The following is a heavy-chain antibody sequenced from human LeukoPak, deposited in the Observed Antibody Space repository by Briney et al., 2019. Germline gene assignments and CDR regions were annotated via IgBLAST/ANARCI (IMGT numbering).Heavy chain of an antibody. CDR3: ATGDLTYYYGSGSYYFDY. V-gene: IGHV4-34*01. CDR1: GGSFSGYY. Sequence: SETLSLTCAVYGGSFSGYYWSWIRQPPGKGLEWIGEINHSGSTNYSPSLKSRVTISVDTSKNQFSLKLSSVTAADTAVYYCATGDLTYYYGSGSYYFDYWGQGTLVTVSS. D-gene: IGHD3-10*01. J-gene: IGHJ4*02. CDR2: INHSGST.